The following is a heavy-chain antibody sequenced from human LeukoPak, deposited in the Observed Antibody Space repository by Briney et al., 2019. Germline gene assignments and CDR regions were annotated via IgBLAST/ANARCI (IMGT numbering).Heavy chain of an antibody. V-gene: IGHV3-66*01. CDR3: ARERVPGGSGSYYRGWFDP. D-gene: IGHD3-10*01. J-gene: IGHJ5*02. CDR1: GFTVSSNY. CDR2: IYSGGDT. Sequence: GGTLRLSCAASGFTVSSNYMSWVRQAPGKGLEWVSVIYSGGDTYYADSVKGRFTISRDNSKNTLYLQMNSLRAEDTAVYYCARERVPGGSGSYYRGWFDPWGQGTLVTVSS.